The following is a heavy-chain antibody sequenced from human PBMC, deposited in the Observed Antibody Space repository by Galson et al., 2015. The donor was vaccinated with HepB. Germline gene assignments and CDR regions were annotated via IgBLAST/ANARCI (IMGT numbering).Heavy chain of an antibody. CDR3: AKGHLTKVAIGDQGTLVTVSSGSGYRNPNWEY. Sequence: SLRLSCAASGSTFNSYAMSWVRQAPGKGLEWVSGISGSGGGTYYADSVKGRFTISRDNSKNTLYLQMNSLRDEDTALYYCAKGHLTKVAIGDQGTLVTVSSGSGYRNPNWEYWGQGTLVTVSS. J-gene: IGHJ4*02. CDR2: ISGSGGGT. D-gene: IGHD3-3*01. V-gene: IGHV3-23*01. CDR1: GSTFNSYA.